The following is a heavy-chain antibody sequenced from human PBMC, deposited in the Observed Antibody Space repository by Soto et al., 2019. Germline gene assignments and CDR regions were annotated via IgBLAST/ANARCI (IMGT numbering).Heavy chain of an antibody. J-gene: IGHJ6*02. CDR1: GYGFPVYY. V-gene: IGHV1-2*04. CDR2: INPNSGGT. Sequence: ASVRVCYKAAGYGFPVYYMHCVLQSPVQGLEGMGWINPNSGGTNYAQKFQGWVTMTRDTSISTAYMELSRLRSDDTAVYYCARGHRYCSSTSCPYNHYGMDVWRQGSTVIVSS. CDR3: ARGHRYCSSTSCPYNHYGMDV. D-gene: IGHD2-2*01.